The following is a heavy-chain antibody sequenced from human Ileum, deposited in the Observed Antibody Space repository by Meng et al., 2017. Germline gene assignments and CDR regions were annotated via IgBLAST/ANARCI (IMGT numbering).Heavy chain of an antibody. Sequence: QVQLQESGPGLVTPSQTLSLTCAVSGGSISISNWWTWVRQPPGKGLEWIGEIYHTGGTNYNPSLKRRVTISVDKSKNQVSLEVTSVTAADTAVYYCARVRCASVSCYGDSYFDYWGQGILVTVSS. CDR3: ARVRCASVSCYGDSYFDY. D-gene: IGHD2-15*01. CDR2: IYHTGGT. J-gene: IGHJ4*02. CDR1: GGSISISNW. V-gene: IGHV4-4*02.